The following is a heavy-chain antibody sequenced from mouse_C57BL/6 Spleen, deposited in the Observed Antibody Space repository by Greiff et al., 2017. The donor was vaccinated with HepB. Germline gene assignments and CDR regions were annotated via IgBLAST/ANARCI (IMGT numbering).Heavy chain of an antibody. CDR2: INPGSGGT. J-gene: IGHJ2*01. CDR3: ARGGDYYYFDY. Sequence: VQVVESGAELVRPGTSVKVSCKASGYAFTNYLIEWVKQRPGQGLEWIGVINPGSGGTNYNEKFKGKATLTADKSSSTAYMQLSSLTSEDSAVYFCARGGDYYYFDYWGQGTTLTVSS. D-gene: IGHD1-1*01. V-gene: IGHV1-54*01. CDR1: GYAFTNYL.